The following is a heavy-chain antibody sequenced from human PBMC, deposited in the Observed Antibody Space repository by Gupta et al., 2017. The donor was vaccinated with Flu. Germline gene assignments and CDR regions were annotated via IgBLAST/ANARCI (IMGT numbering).Heavy chain of an antibody. CDR2: MNPNSGNT. D-gene: IGHD3-3*01. CDR3: ARGGLYDFWSGYSYYYGMDV. J-gene: IGHJ6*02. Sequence: QVQLVQSGAEVRKPGASVKASCKASGYTFTSYYIHWVRQATGQGPEWMGWMNPNSGNTGYAQKFQGRVTMTRNTSISTAYMELSSLRSEDTAVYYCARGGLYDFWSGYSYYYGMDVWGQGTTVTVSS. V-gene: IGHV1-8*01. CDR1: GYTFTSYY.